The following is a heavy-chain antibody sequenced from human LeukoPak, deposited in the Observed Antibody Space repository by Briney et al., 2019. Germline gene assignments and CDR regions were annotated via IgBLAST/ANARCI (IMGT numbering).Heavy chain of an antibody. CDR3: ARPLLDGYKDFDY. D-gene: IGHD5-24*01. J-gene: IGHJ4*02. CDR2: INHSGST. Sequence: SETLSLTCAVYGGSFSGYYWSWIRQPPGKGLEWIGEINHSGSTNYNPPLKSRVTISVDTSKNQFSLKLSSVTAADTAVYYCARPLLDGYKDFDYWGQGTLVTVSS. V-gene: IGHV4-34*01. CDR1: GGSFSGYY.